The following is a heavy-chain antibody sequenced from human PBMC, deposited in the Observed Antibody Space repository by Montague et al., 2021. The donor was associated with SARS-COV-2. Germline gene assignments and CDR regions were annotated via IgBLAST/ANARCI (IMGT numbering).Heavy chain of an antibody. V-gene: IGHV4-39*07. CDR2: IYYSGST. Sequence: SETLSLTCTVSGGSITSSSYYWGWIRQPPGKGLEWIGSIYYSGSTYYNPSLKSRVTISVDTAKNQFSLKLSSVTAADTAVYYCARYPRLVVAGTLNKWFDPWGQGTLVTVSS. CDR1: GGSITSSSYY. J-gene: IGHJ5*02. D-gene: IGHD2-15*01. CDR3: ARYPRLVVAGTLNKWFDP.